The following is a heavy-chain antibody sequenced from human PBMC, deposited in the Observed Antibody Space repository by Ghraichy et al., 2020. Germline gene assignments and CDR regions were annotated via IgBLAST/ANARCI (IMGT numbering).Heavy chain of an antibody. CDR3: ARDEGTGTTYYYYGMDV. D-gene: IGHD1-7*01. V-gene: IGHV3-33*01. J-gene: IGHJ6*02. Sequence: GGSLRLSCAASGFTFSSYGMHWVRQAPGKGLEWVAVIWYDGSNKYYADSVKGRFTISRDNSKNTLYLQMNSLRAEDTAVYYCARDEGTGTTYYYYGMDVWGQGTTVTVSS. CDR1: GFTFSSYG. CDR2: IWYDGSNK.